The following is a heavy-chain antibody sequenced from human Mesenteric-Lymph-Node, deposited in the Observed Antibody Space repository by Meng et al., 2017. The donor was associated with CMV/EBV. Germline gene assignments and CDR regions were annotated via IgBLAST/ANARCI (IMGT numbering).Heavy chain of an antibody. D-gene: IGHD2-2*01. J-gene: IGHJ4*02. Sequence: GESLKISCKGSGYSFTSYWIGWVRQTPDKGLEWMGTIYPDDSNTIYSPSFQGQVTISADKSTSTAYLQWSSLKASDTALYYCARRTGYCIGTNCYFSGLDNWGQGTLVTVSS. CDR1: GYSFTSYW. CDR2: IYPDDSNT. V-gene: IGHV5-51*01. CDR3: ARRTGYCIGTNCYFSGLDN.